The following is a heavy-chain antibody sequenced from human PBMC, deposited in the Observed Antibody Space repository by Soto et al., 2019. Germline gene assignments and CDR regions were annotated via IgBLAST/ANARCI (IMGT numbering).Heavy chain of an antibody. CDR2: ISSSTVTM. CDR1: GFTFSSYS. CDR3: ARDDSGWYLGY. Sequence: VQLVESGGGLVQPGGSLRLSCAASGFTFSSYSMNWVRQAPGKGLEWISYISSSTVTMYYADSVKGRFTISRDNAKNSLYLQMNSLRAEDTAVYYCARDDSGWYLGYWGQGTLVTVSS. J-gene: IGHJ4*02. V-gene: IGHV3-48*01. D-gene: IGHD6-19*01.